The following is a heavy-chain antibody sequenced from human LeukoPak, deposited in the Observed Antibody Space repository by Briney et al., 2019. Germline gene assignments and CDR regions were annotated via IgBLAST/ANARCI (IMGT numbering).Heavy chain of an antibody. Sequence: GGSLRLSCAASGSTFSTYSMKWVRQAPGKGLEWVSYISSSSGTIYYADSVKGRFTISRDNAKNSLYLQMNGLRDEDTAEYYCARDQSDYYGSGSYSEGSYWGQGTLVTVSS. V-gene: IGHV3-48*02. D-gene: IGHD3-10*01. CDR1: GSTFSTYS. CDR3: ARDQSDYYGSGSYSEGSY. J-gene: IGHJ4*02. CDR2: ISSSSGTI.